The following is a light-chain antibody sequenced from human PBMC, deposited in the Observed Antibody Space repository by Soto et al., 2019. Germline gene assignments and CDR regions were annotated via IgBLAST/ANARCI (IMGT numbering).Light chain of an antibody. J-gene: IGKJ4*01. Sequence: EIVLTQSPGTLSLSPGERATLSCRASQSVSSSYLAWYQQKPGQAPRLLIYGASSRATGIPDRFSGSGSGTDFTLTISSLEPEDFAAYYCQQRSSWPHLTFGGGTKVDIK. CDR1: QSVSSSY. V-gene: IGKV3D-20*02. CDR2: GAS. CDR3: QQRSSWPHLT.